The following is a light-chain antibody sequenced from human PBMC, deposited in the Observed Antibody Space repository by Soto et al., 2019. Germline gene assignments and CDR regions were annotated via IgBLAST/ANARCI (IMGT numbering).Light chain of an antibody. Sequence: QSVLTQPASVSGSTGQSITISCTGTSSDVGGYNYVSWYQQHPGKAPKLMIYEVSNRPSGVSNRFSGSKSGNTASLTISGLQAEDEADYYCSSYTSSSTQVVFGGGTQLTVL. V-gene: IGLV2-14*01. CDR2: EVS. J-gene: IGLJ2*01. CDR1: SSDVGGYNY. CDR3: SSYTSSSTQVV.